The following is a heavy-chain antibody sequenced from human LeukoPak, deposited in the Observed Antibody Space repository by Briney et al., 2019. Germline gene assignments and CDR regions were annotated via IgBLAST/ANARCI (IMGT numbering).Heavy chain of an antibody. J-gene: IGHJ4*02. CDR2: IKPSSGGT. Sequence: ASVKVSCKASGYTFTGHYMHWVRQAPGQGLEWMGWIKPSSGGTNYAQKFQGRVTMTRDTSISTAYLELSSLRSDDAAMYHCATVVAGVTCDHWGQGTLVTVSS. CDR3: ATVVAGVTCDH. CDR1: GYTFTGHY. D-gene: IGHD2-15*01. V-gene: IGHV1-2*02.